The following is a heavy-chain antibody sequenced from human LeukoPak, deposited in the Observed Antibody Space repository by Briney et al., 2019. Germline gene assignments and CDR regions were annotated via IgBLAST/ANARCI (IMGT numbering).Heavy chain of an antibody. D-gene: IGHD5-18*01. Sequence: ASVKVSCKASGYTFTSYGISWVRQAPGQGLEWMGWISAYNGNTNYAQKLQGRVTMTTDTSTSTAYMELRSLRSDDTAVYYCAILRRGYSYGYYYYMDVWGKGTTVTVSS. CDR1: GYTFTSYG. J-gene: IGHJ6*03. CDR2: ISAYNGNT. CDR3: AILRRGYSYGYYYYMDV. V-gene: IGHV1-18*01.